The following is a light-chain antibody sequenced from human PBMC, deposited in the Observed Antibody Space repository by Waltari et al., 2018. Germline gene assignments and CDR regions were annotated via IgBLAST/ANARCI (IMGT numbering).Light chain of an antibody. Sequence: QSALTQPASVSGSPGQSITIPCTGTSSDIGRYNYVSWYQQHSGKAPKLLIYDVSNRPSGVSYRFSGSRSGNTASLTISGLQADDEADYFCSSWTGTSTLVLFGGGTRLTVL. CDR1: SSDIGRYNY. CDR3: SSWTGTSTLVL. V-gene: IGLV2-14*03. J-gene: IGLJ2*01. CDR2: DVS.